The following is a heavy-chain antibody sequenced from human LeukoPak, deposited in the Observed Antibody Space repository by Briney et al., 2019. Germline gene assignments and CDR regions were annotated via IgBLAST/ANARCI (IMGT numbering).Heavy chain of an antibody. CDR2: IYTSGST. Sequence: PSETLSLTCTVSGGSISSGSYYWSWIRQPAGKGLEWIGRIYTSGSTNYNPSLKSRITMSLDMSNNLFSLKLNSVTAADTALYYCAKEGMIRGVIDYWGQGALVTVSS. CDR1: GGSISSGSYY. V-gene: IGHV4-61*02. CDR3: AKEGMIRGVIDY. D-gene: IGHD3-10*01. J-gene: IGHJ4*02.